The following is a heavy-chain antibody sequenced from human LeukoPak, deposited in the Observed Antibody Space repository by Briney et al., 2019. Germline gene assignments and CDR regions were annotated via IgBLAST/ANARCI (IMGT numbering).Heavy chain of an antibody. D-gene: IGHD3-10*01. CDR1: GYTFTGYY. J-gene: IGHJ4*02. CDR2: INPNSGGT. Sequence: ASVKVSCKASGYTFTGYYMHWVRQAPGQGLEWMGWINPNSGGTNYAQKFQGRVTMTRDTSISTAYMEPSRLRSDDTAVYYCARGMINYGSGSYYPSFDYWGQGTLVTVSS. V-gene: IGHV1-2*02. CDR3: ARGMINYGSGSYYPSFDY.